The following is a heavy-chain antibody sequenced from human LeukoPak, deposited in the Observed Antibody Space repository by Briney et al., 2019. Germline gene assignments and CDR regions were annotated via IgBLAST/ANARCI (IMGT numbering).Heavy chain of an antibody. V-gene: IGHV1-46*01. J-gene: IGHJ6*03. D-gene: IGHD2-2*02. Sequence: ASVKVSCTASGYTFTSYYMHWVRQAPGQGLEWMGIINPSGGSTSYAQKFQGRVTITRDMSTSTVYMELSSLRSEDTAVYYCARMGSQYQVLYSYYYYYMDVWGKGTTVTVSS. CDR1: GYTFTSYY. CDR3: ARMGSQYQVLYSYYYYYMDV. CDR2: INPSGGST.